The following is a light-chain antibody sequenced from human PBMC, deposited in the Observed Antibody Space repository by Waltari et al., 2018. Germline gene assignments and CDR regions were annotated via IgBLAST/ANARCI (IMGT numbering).Light chain of an antibody. J-gene: IGLJ3*02. V-gene: IGLV2-14*01. CDR2: EVT. CDR3: NSFTSSSTWV. CDR1: SSDVGGYGY. Sequence: QSALTQPASVSGSPGQSITISCTGTSSDVGGYGYVSWYQQHPGNAPKLLIYEVTNRPSGVSDRCSGSKSGNTASLTISGLQAEDEADYYCNSFTSSSTWVFGGGTKLTVL.